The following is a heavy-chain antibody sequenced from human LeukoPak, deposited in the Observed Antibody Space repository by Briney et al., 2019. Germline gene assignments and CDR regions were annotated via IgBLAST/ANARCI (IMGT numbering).Heavy chain of an antibody. V-gene: IGHV3-11*04. J-gene: IGHJ4*02. CDR1: GFTFSDYY. CDR3: ARELNWNLDY. Sequence: GSLRLSCAASGFTFSDYYMNWIRQAPGKGLEWVSYITSSGSTTYYADSVKGRFTISRDNAKNSLYLQMNSLRAEDTAVYYCARELNWNLDYWGQGTLVTVSS. D-gene: IGHD1-1*01. CDR2: ITSSGSTT.